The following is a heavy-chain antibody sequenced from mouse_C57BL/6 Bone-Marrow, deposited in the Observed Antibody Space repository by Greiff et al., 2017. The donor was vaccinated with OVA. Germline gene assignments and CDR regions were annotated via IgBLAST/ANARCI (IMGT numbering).Heavy chain of an antibody. V-gene: IGHV1-31*01. J-gene: IGHJ4*01. Sequence: EVKLMESGPELVKPGASVKISCKASGYSFTGYYMHWVKQSHGTILDWIGYIYPYNGVSSYNQKFKGKATLTVDKSSSTAYMELRSLTSEDSAVYYCARRRYYGPYAMDYWGQGTAVTVSS. CDR1: GYSFTGYY. CDR2: IYPYNGVS. D-gene: IGHD1-2*01. CDR3: ARRRYYGPYAMDY.